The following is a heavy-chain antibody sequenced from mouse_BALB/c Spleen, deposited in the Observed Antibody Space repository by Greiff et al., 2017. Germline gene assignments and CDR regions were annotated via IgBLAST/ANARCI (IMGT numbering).Heavy chain of an antibody. CDR2: IYPGDGDT. Sequence: QVQLQQSGAELARPGASVKLSCKASGYTFTSYWMQWVKQRPGQGLEWIGAIYPGDGDTRYTQKFKGKATLTADKSSSTAYMQLSSLASEDSAVYYCARSEGQLGFDYWGQGTTLTVSS. CDR3: ARSEGQLGFDY. CDR1: GYTFTSYW. V-gene: IGHV1-87*01. J-gene: IGHJ2*01. D-gene: IGHD3-2*01.